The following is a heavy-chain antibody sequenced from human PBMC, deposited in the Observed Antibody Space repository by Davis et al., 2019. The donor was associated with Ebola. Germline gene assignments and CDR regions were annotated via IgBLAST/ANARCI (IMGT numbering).Heavy chain of an antibody. D-gene: IGHD5-12*01. CDR3: ARDSIVATYFDY. V-gene: IGHV3-53*05. CDR1: GFTVSSNY. Sequence: PGGSLRLSCAASGFTVSSNYMSWVRQAPGKGLEWVSVIYSGGSTYYADSVKGRFTISRDNSKNTLYLQMNSLRAEDTAVYYCARDSIVATYFDYWGQGTLVTVSS. J-gene: IGHJ4*02. CDR2: IYSGGST.